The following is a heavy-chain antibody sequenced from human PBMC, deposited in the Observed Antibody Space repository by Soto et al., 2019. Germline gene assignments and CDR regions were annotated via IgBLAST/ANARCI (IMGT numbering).Heavy chain of an antibody. D-gene: IGHD6-13*01. V-gene: IGHV1-2*04. CDR1: GYTFTGYY. CDR2: INPNSGGT. J-gene: IGHJ5*02. CDR3: ARAVGIAAAGNWFDP. Sequence: ASVKVSCKASGYTFTGYYMHWVRQAPGQGLEWMGWINPNSGGTNYAQKFQGWVTMTRDTSISTAYMELSRLRSDDTAVYYCARAVGIAAAGNWFDPWGQGTLVTVAS.